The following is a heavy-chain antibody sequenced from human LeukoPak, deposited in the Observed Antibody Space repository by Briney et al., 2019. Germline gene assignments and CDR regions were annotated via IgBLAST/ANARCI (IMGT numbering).Heavy chain of an antibody. V-gene: IGHV4-61*02. D-gene: IGHD3-22*01. J-gene: IGHJ4*02. CDR1: GGSISSGSYY. CDR2: IYTSGST. Sequence: SETLSLTCTVSGGSISSGSYYWSWIRQPAGKGLEWIGRIYTSGSTNYNPSLKSRVTISVDTSKNQFSLKLSSVTAADTAVYYCARGGGGLYSSGYSLFDYWGQGTLVTVSS. CDR3: ARGGGGLYSSGYSLFDY.